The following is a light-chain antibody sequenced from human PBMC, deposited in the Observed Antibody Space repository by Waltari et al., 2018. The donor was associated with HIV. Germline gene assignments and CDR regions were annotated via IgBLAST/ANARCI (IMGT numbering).Light chain of an antibody. V-gene: IGKV2-28*01. Sequence: DVVMTQSPVSLSVSPGEPASISCRSSQSLLHRHGDNYLDWFLQRPGQSPQVLIYLGSIRASGVPDRFSSSGSGTDFTLKISRVEAEDVGIYYCMQALQAPYTFGQGTKLEIK. CDR2: LGS. CDR1: QSLLHRHGDNY. CDR3: MQALQAPYT. J-gene: IGKJ2*01.